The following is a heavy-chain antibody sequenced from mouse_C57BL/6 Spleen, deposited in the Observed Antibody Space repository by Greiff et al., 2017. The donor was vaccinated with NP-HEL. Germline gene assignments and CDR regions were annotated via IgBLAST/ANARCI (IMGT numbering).Heavy chain of an antibody. CDR2: IYPGSGNT. V-gene: IGHV1-76*01. D-gene: IGHD1-1*01. CDR3: ATPYYGSSYCFDY. CDR1: GYTFTDYY. J-gene: IGHJ2*01. Sequence: VKLQESGAELVRPGASVKLSCKASGYTFTDYYINWVKQRPGQGLEWIARIYPGSGNTYYNEKFKGKATLTAEKSSSTAYMQLSSLTSEDSAVYFCATPYYGSSYCFDYWGQGTTLTVSS.